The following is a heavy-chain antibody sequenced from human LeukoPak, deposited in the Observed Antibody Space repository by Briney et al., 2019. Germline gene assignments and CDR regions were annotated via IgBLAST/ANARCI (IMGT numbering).Heavy chain of an antibody. J-gene: IGHJ3*02. CDR2: MYHSGST. V-gene: IGHV4-38-2*02. Sequence: SETLSLTCTVSGYSISSGFYWGWVRQPPGKGLEWIASMYHSGSTYYKSSLKSRVTISVDTSKNQFSLKSNSVTAADTAMYYCARANYYDSSGYSRGAFDIWGQGTMVTVSS. CDR1: GYSISSGFY. D-gene: IGHD3-22*01. CDR3: ARANYYDSSGYSRGAFDI.